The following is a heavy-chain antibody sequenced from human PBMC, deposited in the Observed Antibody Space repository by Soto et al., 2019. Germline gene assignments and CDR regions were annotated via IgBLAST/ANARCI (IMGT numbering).Heavy chain of an antibody. CDR3: AALREEYSGSHLYYYGMDV. V-gene: IGHV1-24*01. D-gene: IGHD1-26*01. CDR2: FDPEDGET. J-gene: IGHJ6*02. CDR1: GYTLTYLS. Sequence: ASVKVSCKVSGYTLTYLSMHWVRQAPGKGLEWMGRFDPEDGETIYAQKFQGRVTMTEDTSTDTAYMELSSLRSGDTGVYYCAALREEYSGSHLYYYGMDVWGQGTKVTVSS.